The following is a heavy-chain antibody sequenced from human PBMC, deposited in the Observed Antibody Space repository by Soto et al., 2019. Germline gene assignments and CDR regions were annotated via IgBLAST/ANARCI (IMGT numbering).Heavy chain of an antibody. CDR3: ARGSRGVYSSSWYGLTGLFLGDWFDP. V-gene: IGHV6-1*01. J-gene: IGHJ5*02. Sequence: SQTLSLTCAISGDSVSSNSAAWNWIRQSPSRGLEWLGRTYYRSKWYNDYAVSVKSRITINPDTSKNQFCLQLNSVTPEDTAVYYCARGSRGVYSSSWYGLTGLFLGDWFDPWGQGTLATVSS. CDR2: TYYRSKWYN. CDR1: GDSVSSNSAA. D-gene: IGHD6-13*01.